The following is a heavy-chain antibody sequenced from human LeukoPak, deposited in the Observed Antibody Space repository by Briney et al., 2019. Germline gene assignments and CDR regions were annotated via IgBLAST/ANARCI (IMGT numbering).Heavy chain of an antibody. V-gene: IGHV3-7*01. Sequence: GGSLRLSCAASGFTFSSYWMSWVRQAPGKGLEWLANIKQDGSEKYYVDSVKGRFTISRDNAKNSLYLQMNSLRAEDTAVYYCVTQRGYGDYWGQGTLVTVSS. CDR1: GFTFSSYW. D-gene: IGHD1-1*01. CDR3: VTQRGYGDY. CDR2: IKQDGSEK. J-gene: IGHJ4*02.